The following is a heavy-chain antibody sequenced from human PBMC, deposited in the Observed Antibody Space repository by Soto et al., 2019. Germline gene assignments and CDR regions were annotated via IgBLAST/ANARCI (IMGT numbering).Heavy chain of an antibody. CDR1: RFIFSDFA. D-gene: IGHD1-26*01. CDR2: IGGGGTDT. V-gene: IGHV3-23*01. J-gene: IGHJ5*01. Sequence: DVQLLESGGGLVQPGGSLTLSCAASRFIFSDFAMSWVRRAPGKGLEWVSAIGGGGTDTYYADSVKGRFTISRDNSKNTLYLQMNRLRDEDTAVYYCAKDAVPYNGKWDWFDSWGQGTLVTVSS. CDR3: AKDAVPYNGKWDWFDS.